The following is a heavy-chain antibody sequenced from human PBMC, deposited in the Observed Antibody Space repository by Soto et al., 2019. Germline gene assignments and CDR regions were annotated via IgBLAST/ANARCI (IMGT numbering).Heavy chain of an antibody. CDR3: VGDYGGLEGFDV. D-gene: IGHD4-17*01. J-gene: IGHJ3*01. Sequence: EVQLLESGGGLVQPGGSLRLSCVASVGSGFTFTDYAMAWVRQAPEKGLEWVSGISGSDYRTYYADSVKGRFTISRDNSKNTLFLHMNSLRGEDTAIYYCVGDYGGLEGFDVWGQGTMVTVSS. V-gene: IGHV3-23*01. CDR2: ISGSDYRT. CDR1: VGSGFTFTDYA.